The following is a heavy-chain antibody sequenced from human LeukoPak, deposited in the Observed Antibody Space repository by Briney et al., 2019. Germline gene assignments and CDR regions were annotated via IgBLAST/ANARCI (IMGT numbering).Heavy chain of an antibody. CDR1: GFTFSSYA. J-gene: IGHJ4*02. CDR3: AKDWEGYSYGYSDY. V-gene: IGHV3-23*01. CDR2: ISGSGGST. Sequence: GRPLRLSCAASGFTFSSYAMSWVRQAPGKGLEWVSAISGSGGSTYYADSVKGRFTISRDNSKNTLYLQMNSLRAEDTAVYYCAKDWEGYSYGYSDYWGQGTLVTVSS. D-gene: IGHD5-18*01.